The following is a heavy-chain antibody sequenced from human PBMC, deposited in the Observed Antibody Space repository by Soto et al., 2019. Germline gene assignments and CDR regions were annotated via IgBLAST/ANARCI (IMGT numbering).Heavy chain of an antibody. CDR1: GGSISSYY. CDR2: IYYSGST. J-gene: IGHJ3*02. V-gene: IGHV4-59*01. Sequence: SETLSLTCTVSGGSISSYYWSWIRQPPGKGLEWIGYIYYSGSTNYNPSLKSRVTISVDTSKNQFSLKLSSVTAADTAVYYCASWYCSGGSCYEGLTNAFDIWGQGTMVTVSS. CDR3: ASWYCSGGSCYEGLTNAFDI. D-gene: IGHD2-15*01.